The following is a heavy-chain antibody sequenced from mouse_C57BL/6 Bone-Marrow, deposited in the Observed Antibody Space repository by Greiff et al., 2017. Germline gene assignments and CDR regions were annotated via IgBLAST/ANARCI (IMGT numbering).Heavy chain of an antibody. CDR2: ILPGSGSN. D-gene: IGHD2-3*01. Sequence: QVQLQQSRAELMKPGASVKLSCKATGYTFTGYWTEWVKQRPGHGLEWIGEILPGSGSNNYNEKFKGKATVTADKSSNTAYMQLSSLTTDDSAIYYCARDGWGYFDYWGQGTTLTVSS. CDR1: GYTFTGYW. V-gene: IGHV1-9*01. J-gene: IGHJ2*01. CDR3: ARDGWGYFDY.